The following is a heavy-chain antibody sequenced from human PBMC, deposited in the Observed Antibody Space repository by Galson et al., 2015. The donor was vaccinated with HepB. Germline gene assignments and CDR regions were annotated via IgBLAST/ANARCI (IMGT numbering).Heavy chain of an antibody. CDR2: ISYDGSNK. CDR3: ARGGLVVYYFDY. Sequence: SLRLSCAASGFTFSSYAMHWVRQAPGKGLEWVAVISYDGSNKYYADSVKGRFTISRDNPKNTLYLQMNSLRAEDTAVYYCARGGLVVYYFDYWGQGTLVTVSS. CDR1: GFTFSSYA. J-gene: IGHJ4*02. V-gene: IGHV3-30*04. D-gene: IGHD2-8*02.